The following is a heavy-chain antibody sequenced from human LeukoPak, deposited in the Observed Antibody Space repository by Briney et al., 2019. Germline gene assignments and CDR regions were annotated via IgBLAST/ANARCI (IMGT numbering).Heavy chain of an antibody. D-gene: IGHD1-1*01. J-gene: IGHJ6*04. CDR2: ISAYNGNT. Sequence: GASVKVSCKASGYTFTSYGISWVRQAPGQGLEWMGWISAYNGNTNYAQKLQGRVTMTTDTSTNTAYMELRSLRSDDTAVYYCARDRTYYYYYGMDVWGKGTTVTVSS. CDR3: ARDRTYYYYYGMDV. CDR1: GYTFTSYG. V-gene: IGHV1-18*04.